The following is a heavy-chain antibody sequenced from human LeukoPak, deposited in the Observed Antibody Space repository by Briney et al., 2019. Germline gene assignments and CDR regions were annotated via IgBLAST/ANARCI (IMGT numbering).Heavy chain of an antibody. CDR3: ARVVTDSSGYYFGYLDY. V-gene: IGHV1-69*05. CDR2: IIPIFGTA. CDR1: GGTFSSYA. J-gene: IGHJ4*02. Sequence: ASVKVSCKASGGTFSSYAISWVRQAPGQGLEWMGGIIPIFGTANYAQKFQGRVTITTDESTSTAYMELSSLRSEDTAVYYCARVVTDSSGYYFGYLDYWGQGTLVTVSS. D-gene: IGHD3-22*01.